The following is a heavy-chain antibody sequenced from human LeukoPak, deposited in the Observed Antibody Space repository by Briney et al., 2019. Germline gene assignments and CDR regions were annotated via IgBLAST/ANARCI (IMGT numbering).Heavy chain of an antibody. CDR2: MTGSGET. Sequence: GGSLRLSCAASGCSVSTYAMAWVRQAPGKGMDWVSAMTGSGETYYSDSVRGRFIISRDTSKNTLLLQLNSLRVEDTAVYYCARHPVRWLRSPGGMDVWGQGTTVTVSS. D-gene: IGHD5-12*01. J-gene: IGHJ6*02. V-gene: IGHV3-23*01. CDR1: GCSVSTYA. CDR3: ARHPVRWLRSPGGMDV.